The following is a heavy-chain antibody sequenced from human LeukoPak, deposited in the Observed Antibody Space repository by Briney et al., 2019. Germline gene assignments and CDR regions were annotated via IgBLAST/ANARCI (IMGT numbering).Heavy chain of an antibody. D-gene: IGHD1-26*01. V-gene: IGHV1-2*02. CDR3: ARVSHIVGATKGSFDY. CDR1: EYTFTGYY. Sequence: ASVKVSCKASEYTFTGYYMHWVRQAPGQGLEWMGWINPNSGDTNYAQKFQGRVTMTRDTSISTAYMELSRLRSDDTAVYYCARVSHIVGATKGSFDYWGQGTLVTVSS. J-gene: IGHJ4*02. CDR2: INPNSGDT.